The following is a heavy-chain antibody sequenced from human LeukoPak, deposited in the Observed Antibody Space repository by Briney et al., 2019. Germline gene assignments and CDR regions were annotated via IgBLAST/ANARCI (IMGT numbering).Heavy chain of an antibody. CDR3: AKGGIVEWGSTSCYSDY. Sequence: GGSLRLSCAASGFTFSSYAMSWVRQAPGKGLEWVSAISGSGGSTYYADSVKGRFTISRDNSKNTLYLQMNSLRAEDTAVYYCAKGGIVEWGSTSCYSDYWGQGTLVTVSS. CDR2: ISGSGGST. V-gene: IGHV3-23*01. J-gene: IGHJ4*02. D-gene: IGHD2-2*02. CDR1: GFTFSSYA.